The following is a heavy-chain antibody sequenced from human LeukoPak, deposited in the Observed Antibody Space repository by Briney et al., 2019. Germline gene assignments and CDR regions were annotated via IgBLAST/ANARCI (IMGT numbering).Heavy chain of an antibody. CDR3: ARVVPDYGDYPDY. CDR2: ISAYNGNT. J-gene: IGHJ4*02. D-gene: IGHD4-17*01. CDR1: GGTFSSYA. V-gene: IGHV1-18*01. Sequence: ASVKVPCKASGGTFSSYAISWVRQAPGQGLEWMGWISAYNGNTNYAQKLQGRVTMTTDTSTSTAYMELRSLRSDDTAVYYCARVVPDYGDYPDYWGQGTLVTVSS.